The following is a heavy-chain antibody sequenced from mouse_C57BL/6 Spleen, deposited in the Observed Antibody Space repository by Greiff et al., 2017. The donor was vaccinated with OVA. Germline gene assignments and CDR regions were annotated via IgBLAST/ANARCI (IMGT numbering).Heavy chain of an antibody. V-gene: IGHV1-85*01. CDR3: ASGDYYGSTSFAY. Sequence: VMLVESGPELVKPGASVKLSCKASGYTFTSYDINWVKQRPGQGLEWIGWIYPRAGSTTYNEKFKGKATLTVDTSSSTAYLELHSLTSEDSAVYFCASGDYYGSTSFAYWGQGTLVTVSA. CDR2: IYPRAGST. J-gene: IGHJ3*01. D-gene: IGHD1-1*01. CDR1: GYTFTSYD.